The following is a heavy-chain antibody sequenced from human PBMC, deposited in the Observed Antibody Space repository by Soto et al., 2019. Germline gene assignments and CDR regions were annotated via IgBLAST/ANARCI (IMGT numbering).Heavy chain of an antibody. D-gene: IGHD3-16*01. CDR2: ISGYGDIT. J-gene: IGHJ6*03. Sequence: GGSLRLSCAASGFTFSSYAMSWVRQAPGKGLEWVSGISGYGDITDYADSVKGRFTISRDNSKNTLYLQMNSLRAEDTAVYFCAKDSSYYYYYMDVWGKGTTVTVSS. V-gene: IGHV3-23*01. CDR1: GFTFSSYA. CDR3: AKDSSYYYYYMDV.